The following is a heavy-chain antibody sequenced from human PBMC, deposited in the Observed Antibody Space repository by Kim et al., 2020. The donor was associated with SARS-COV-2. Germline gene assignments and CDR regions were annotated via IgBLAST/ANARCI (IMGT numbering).Heavy chain of an antibody. CDR3: ATVPAATKMDV. V-gene: IGHV3-43*02. CDR2: INGNGGST. Sequence: GGSLRLSCAASGFTFDDYAMHWVRQAPGKGLEWVSLINGNGGSTYYADSVKGRFTVSRDNSKNSLYLQMNSLRTEDTALYYCATVPAATKMDVWGQGTTVTGSS. D-gene: IGHD2-2*01. CDR1: GFTFDDYA. J-gene: IGHJ6*02.